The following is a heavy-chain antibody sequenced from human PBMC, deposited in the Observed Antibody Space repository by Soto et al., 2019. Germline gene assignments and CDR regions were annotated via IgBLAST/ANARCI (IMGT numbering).Heavy chain of an antibody. V-gene: IGHV3-30*03. CDR1: GFTFSRYA. Sequence: GGSLRLSCAATGFTFSRYAMHWVRQSPGKGLEWVAVISYDGNNEYSADSVKGRFTISRDNSKNTLYLQMVSLRPEDTAVYYCARDRATMAVYYFYGMDVWGQGTTVTVSS. D-gene: IGHD2-8*01. J-gene: IGHJ6*02. CDR3: ARDRATMAVYYFYGMDV. CDR2: ISYDGNNE.